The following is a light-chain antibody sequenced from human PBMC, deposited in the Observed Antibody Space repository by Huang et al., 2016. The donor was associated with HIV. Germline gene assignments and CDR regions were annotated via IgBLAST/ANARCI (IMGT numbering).Light chain of an antibody. V-gene: IGKV3-15*01. CDR1: QSVSSN. J-gene: IGKJ2*01. CDR2: GAS. CDR3: QQSHDWPPYT. Sequence: EIVMTQSPVTLSVSPGDSATLSCRASQSVSSNLAWYQQKPGQAPRLLIYGASTRATGIPARFSGSGSGTEFTLTISNLQSEDFAVYYCQQSHDWPPYTFGQGTKLEIK.